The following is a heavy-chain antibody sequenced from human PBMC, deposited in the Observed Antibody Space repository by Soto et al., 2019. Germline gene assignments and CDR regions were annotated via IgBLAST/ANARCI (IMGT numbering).Heavy chain of an antibody. Sequence: HPGGSLRLSCTGSGFTFGDYAMTWVRQAPGEXLEWGGFIRSKTYGGTTEYATSVRGRFTISRDEYKSIAYLQMNSLKTDDTAVNYCARDRHSHRSGPYGHFEYLCQGSPESASS. CDR2: IRSKTYGGTT. CDR1: GFTFGDYA. CDR3: ARDRHSHRSGPYGHFEY. D-gene: IGHD3-10*01. J-gene: IGHJ4*02. V-gene: IGHV3-49*04.